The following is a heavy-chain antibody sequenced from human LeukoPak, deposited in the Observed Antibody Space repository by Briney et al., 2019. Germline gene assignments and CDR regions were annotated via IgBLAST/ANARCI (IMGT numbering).Heavy chain of an antibody. CDR3: ARGGGSSFPGDY. J-gene: IGHJ4*02. V-gene: IGHV1-8*01. CDR2: MNPNSGNT. Sequence: ASVKVSCKASGYTFTSYDINWVRQATGQGLEWMGWMNPNSGNTGYARKFQGRITMTRNTSITTAYMELSSPISEDTAVYYCARGGGSSFPGDYWGQGTLVTVSS. D-gene: IGHD6-13*01. CDR1: GYTFTSYD.